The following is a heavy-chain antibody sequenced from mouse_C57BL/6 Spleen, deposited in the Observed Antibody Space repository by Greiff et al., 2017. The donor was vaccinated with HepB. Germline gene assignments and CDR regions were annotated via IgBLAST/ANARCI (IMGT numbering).Heavy chain of an antibody. D-gene: IGHD1-1*01. J-gene: IGHJ4*01. Sequence: QVQLQQSGAELARPGASVKLSCKASGYSFTRYGISWVKQRPGQGLEWIGEIYPRSGNTYYNEKFKGKATLTADKSSSTAYMELRSLTSEDSAVYFCARGITTGYYYAMDYWGQGTSVTVSA. CDR1: GYSFTRYG. CDR2: IYPRSGNT. CDR3: ARGITTGYYYAMDY. V-gene: IGHV1-81*01.